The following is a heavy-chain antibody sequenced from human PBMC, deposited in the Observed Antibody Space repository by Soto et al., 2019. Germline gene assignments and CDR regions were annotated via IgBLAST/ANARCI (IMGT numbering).Heavy chain of an antibody. D-gene: IGHD6-13*01. CDR3: AKGFGISWQYYFDY. CDR2: IRGSGAGT. CDR1: GFTFNPYA. V-gene: IGHV3-23*01. Sequence: PGGSLRLSCAASGFTFNPYAMNWVRPAPGKGLEWVSTIRGSGAGTYYADSVKGRFTISRDNSKNTLYLQMNSLRAEDTAVYFCAKGFGISWQYYFDYWGQGTLVTVSS. J-gene: IGHJ4*02.